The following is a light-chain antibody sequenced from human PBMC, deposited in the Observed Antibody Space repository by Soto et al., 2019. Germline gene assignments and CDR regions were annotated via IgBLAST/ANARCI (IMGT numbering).Light chain of an antibody. Sequence: DIQMTQSPSSLSASVGDRVTITCRTSQNIDTYLKWYQQKPGKAPRLLIYNPFILHSGVPSRFSGSGSGTDFTLTISSLQPEDFATYYCHQPYILPRTFGQGTRVEI. J-gene: IGKJ1*01. CDR2: NPF. V-gene: IGKV1-39*01. CDR3: HQPYILPRT. CDR1: QNIDTY.